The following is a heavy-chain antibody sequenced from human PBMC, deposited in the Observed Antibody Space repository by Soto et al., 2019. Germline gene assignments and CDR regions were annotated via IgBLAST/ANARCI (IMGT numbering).Heavy chain of an antibody. V-gene: IGHV4-34*01. CDR1: GGSFSGYY. Sequence: SETLSLTCAVYGGSFSGYYSRCIRHPPGKGLEWIGEINHSGSTNYNQSLKGRVTISVDMSKSQVSLKLSSVTAADTAVYYCARGGRQQLIPTPISYKIDYWGQGTLVTVSS. CDR3: ARGGRQQLIPTPISYKIDY. D-gene: IGHD6-13*01. J-gene: IGHJ4*02. CDR2: INHSGST.